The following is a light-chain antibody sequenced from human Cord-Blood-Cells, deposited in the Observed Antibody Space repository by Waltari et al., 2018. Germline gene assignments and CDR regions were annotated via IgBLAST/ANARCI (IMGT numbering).Light chain of an antibody. CDR2: RNN. CDR3: AAWDDSLSGPV. V-gene: IGLV1-47*01. CDR1: SSNIGSNY. Sequence: QSVLTQPPSASGTPGQRVTTSCSRSSSNIGSNYVYWYQQLPGTAPKLLIYRNNQRPSGVPDRFSGAKSGTSASLAISGLRSEDEADYYCAAWDDSLSGPVFGGGTKLTVL. J-gene: IGLJ2*01.